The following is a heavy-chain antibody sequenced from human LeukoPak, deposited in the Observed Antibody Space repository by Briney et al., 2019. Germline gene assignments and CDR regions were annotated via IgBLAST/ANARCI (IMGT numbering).Heavy chain of an antibody. D-gene: IGHD3-16*02. CDR2: IYSGGST. V-gene: IGHV3-66*01. Sequence: GGSLRLSCAASGFTVSSNYMSWVRQAPGKGLEWVSVIYSGGSTYYADSVKGRFTISRDNSKNTLYLQMNSLRAEDTAVYYCARSKGVRLGELSFWGQGTLVTVSP. J-gene: IGHJ4*02. CDR3: ARSKGVRLGELSF. CDR1: GFTVSSNY.